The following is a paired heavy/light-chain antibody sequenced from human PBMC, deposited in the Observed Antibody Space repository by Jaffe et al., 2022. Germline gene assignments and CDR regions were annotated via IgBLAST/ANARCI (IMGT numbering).Light chain of an antibody. J-gene: IGLJ3*02. CDR3: QSADSSGTHQV. Sequence: SYELTQPPSVSVSPGQTARITCSGDALPKQYAYWYQQKPGQAPVLVIYKDSERPSGIPERFSGSSSGTTVTLTISGVQAEDEADYYCQSADSSGTHQVFGGGTKLTVL. CDR1: ALPKQY. CDR2: KDS. V-gene: IGLV3-25*03.
Heavy chain of an antibody. CDR2: IRYDGSNK. CDR3: ACLYSSSSLSYYYYMDV. Sequence: QVQLVESGGGVVQPGGSLRLSCAASGFTFSSYGMHWVRQAPGKGLEWVAFIRYDGSNKYYADSVKGRFTISRDNSKNTLYLQMNSLRAEDTAVYYCACLYSSSSLSYYYYMDVWGKGTTVTVSS. V-gene: IGHV3-30*02. CDR1: GFTFSSYG. J-gene: IGHJ6*03. D-gene: IGHD6-6*01.